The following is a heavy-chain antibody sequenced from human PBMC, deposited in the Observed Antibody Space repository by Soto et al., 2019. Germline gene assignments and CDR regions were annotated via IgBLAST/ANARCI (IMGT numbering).Heavy chain of an antibody. J-gene: IGHJ1*01. CDR1: GGTFSSYA. CDR2: IIPIFGTA. Sequence: QVQLVQSGAEVKKPGSSVKVSCKASGGTFSSYAISWVRQAPGQGLEWMGGIIPIFGTANYAQKFQGRVTITADESTSTAYMELSSLRSEDTAVYYCAKSSERYCGCDCYSGAEYFQHWGQGTLVTVSS. V-gene: IGHV1-69*01. D-gene: IGHD2-21*02. CDR3: AKSSERYCGCDCYSGAEYFQH.